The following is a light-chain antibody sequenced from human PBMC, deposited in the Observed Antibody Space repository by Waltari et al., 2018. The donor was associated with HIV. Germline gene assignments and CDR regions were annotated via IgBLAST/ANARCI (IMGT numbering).Light chain of an antibody. V-gene: IGLV2-23*02. CDR1: SRDVRSYNL. Sequence: QSALTQPASVSGSPGQSITISCTGTSRDVRSYNLVSWYQQHPGKAPKLMIYEVSKRPSGVSNRFSGSKSGNTASLTISGLQAEDEADYYCCSYAGSSTLVFGGGTKLTVL. CDR3: CSYAGSSTLV. CDR2: EVS. J-gene: IGLJ2*01.